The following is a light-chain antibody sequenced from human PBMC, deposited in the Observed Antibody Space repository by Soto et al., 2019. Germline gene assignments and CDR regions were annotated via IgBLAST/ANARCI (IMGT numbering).Light chain of an antibody. CDR2: GAS. J-gene: IGKJ1*01. Sequence: EIVMPQSPATLSVSPGERATLSCRASQSVSSDLAWYHQKPGQAPRLLIYGASTRTTGITARFSGSGYGTEFTLTSNSLQSEDFAVYYCQQYNNWPRTFGQGTEVESK. CDR3: QQYNNWPRT. CDR1: QSVSSD. V-gene: IGKV3-15*01.